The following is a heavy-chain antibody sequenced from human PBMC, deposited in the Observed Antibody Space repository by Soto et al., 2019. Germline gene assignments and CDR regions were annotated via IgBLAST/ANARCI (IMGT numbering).Heavy chain of an antibody. Sequence: QVQLQESGPGLVMPSQTLSLTCTVSGGSISSGNHYWNWIRQHPGKGLEWIGYIYYSGSTYHNPSLRSRVTISVDPSKNHFSLKLTSVTAADTAVYYCARGFTYFYGSGSYSPANWFDPWGQGTLVTVSS. J-gene: IGHJ5*02. CDR1: GGSISSGNHY. V-gene: IGHV4-31*03. CDR2: IYYSGST. CDR3: ARGFTYFYGSGSYSPANWFDP. D-gene: IGHD3-10*01.